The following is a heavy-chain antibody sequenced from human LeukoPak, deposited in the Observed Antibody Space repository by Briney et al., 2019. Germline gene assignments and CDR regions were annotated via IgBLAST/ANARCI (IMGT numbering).Heavy chain of an antibody. CDR3: AGGISATGGG. CDR1: AFTFSSYW. V-gene: IGHV3-74*01. J-gene: IGHJ3*01. CDR2: INSDGSIT. D-gene: IGHD6-13*01. Sequence: PGGSLTLSCADSAFTFSSYWMHWVRQAPGKGLVWVSRINSDGSITTYADSVKGRFTISRDNAKNTLYLQMNSLRAEDTAVYYCAGGISATGGGWGQGTMVTVSS.